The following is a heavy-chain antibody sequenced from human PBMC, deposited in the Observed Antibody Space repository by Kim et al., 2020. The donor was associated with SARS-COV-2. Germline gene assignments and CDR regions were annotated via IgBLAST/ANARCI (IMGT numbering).Heavy chain of an antibody. D-gene: IGHD6-6*01. V-gene: IGHV4-31*01. Sequence: YYYPSLKGLVTIAVDTSKNQFSLKLSSVTAADTAVYYCARGEGYSSSYNYWGQGTLVTVSS. CDR3: ARGEGYSSSYNY. J-gene: IGHJ4*02.